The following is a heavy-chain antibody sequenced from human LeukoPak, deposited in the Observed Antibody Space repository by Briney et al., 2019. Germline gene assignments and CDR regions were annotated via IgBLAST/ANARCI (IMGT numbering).Heavy chain of an antibody. Sequence: PGGSLRLSCAASGFTFSSYGMHWVRQAPGKGLEWVAVIWYDGSNKYYADSVKGRFTISRDNSKNTLYLQMNSLRAEDTAAYYCASSLPPNYESLDYWGQGTLVTVSS. D-gene: IGHD1-7*01. CDR3: ASSLPPNYESLDY. V-gene: IGHV3-33*01. CDR1: GFTFSSYG. CDR2: IWYDGSNK. J-gene: IGHJ4*02.